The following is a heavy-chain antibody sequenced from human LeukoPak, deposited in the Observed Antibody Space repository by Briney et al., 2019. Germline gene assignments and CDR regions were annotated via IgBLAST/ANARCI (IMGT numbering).Heavy chain of an antibody. D-gene: IGHD5-12*01. J-gene: IGHJ4*02. V-gene: IGHV4-59*01. CDR3: ARAPGGYSGYDFDY. CDR1: GGSISSYY. CDR2: IYYSGST. Sequence: SETLSLTCTVSGGSISSYYWSWIRQPPGKGLEWIGYIYYSGSTNYNPSLKSRVTISVDTSKNQFSLKLSSVTAADPAVYYCARAPGGYSGYDFDYWGQGTLVTVSS.